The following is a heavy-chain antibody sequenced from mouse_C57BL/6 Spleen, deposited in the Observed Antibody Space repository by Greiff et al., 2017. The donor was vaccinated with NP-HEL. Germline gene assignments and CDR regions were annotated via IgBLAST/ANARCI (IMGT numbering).Heavy chain of an antibody. CDR3: ARITTVASYAMDY. CDR1: GFNIKDYY. Sequence: VQLQQSGAELVKPGASVKLSCTASGFNIKDYYMHWVKQRTEQGLEWIGRIDPEDGETKYAPKFKGKATITEDTSSNTAYLQLSSLTSEDTAVYYCARITTVASYAMDYWGQGTSVTVSS. D-gene: IGHD1-1*01. V-gene: IGHV14-2*01. J-gene: IGHJ4*01. CDR2: IDPEDGET.